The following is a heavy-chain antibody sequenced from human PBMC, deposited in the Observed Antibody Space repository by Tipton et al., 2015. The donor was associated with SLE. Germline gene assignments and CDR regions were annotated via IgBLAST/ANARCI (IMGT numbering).Heavy chain of an antibody. CDR1: GGSFSGYY. J-gene: IGHJ4*02. V-gene: IGHV4-34*01. D-gene: IGHD5-24*01. CDR2: INHSGGT. CDR3: ARAGDLRDGFNFALDY. Sequence: TLSLTCAVYGGSFSGYYWSWIRQPPGKGLEWIGEINHSGGTNYNPSLKSRVTISLDTSKNQFSLKLTSVTAADTAVYYCARAGDLRDGFNFALDYWGQGTLVTVSS.